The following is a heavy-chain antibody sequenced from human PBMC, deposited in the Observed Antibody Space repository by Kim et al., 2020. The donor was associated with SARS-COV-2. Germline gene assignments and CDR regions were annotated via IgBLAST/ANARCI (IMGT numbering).Heavy chain of an antibody. Sequence: AQKFQGRVTITADESTSTAYMELSSLRSEDTAVYYCARGECSSTSCYNDYWGQGTLVTVSS. D-gene: IGHD2-2*02. V-gene: IGHV1-69*01. J-gene: IGHJ4*02. CDR3: ARGECSSTSCYNDY.